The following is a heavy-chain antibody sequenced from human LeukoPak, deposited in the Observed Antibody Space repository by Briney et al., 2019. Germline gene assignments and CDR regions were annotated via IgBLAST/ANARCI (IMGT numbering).Heavy chain of an antibody. D-gene: IGHD3-22*01. CDR3: TRHRDIALDSSGYYRSGDY. J-gene: IGHJ4*02. Sequence: GSLILSCVASGFTFSGCAMQWVRQASGKGLEWVGRIRSKSNNYATAYAASVKGRFTISRDDSKNTAYLQMNSLKTEDTAVYYCTRHRDIALDSSGYYRSGDYWGQGTLVTVSS. CDR1: GFTFSGCA. CDR2: IRSKSNNYAT. V-gene: IGHV3-73*01.